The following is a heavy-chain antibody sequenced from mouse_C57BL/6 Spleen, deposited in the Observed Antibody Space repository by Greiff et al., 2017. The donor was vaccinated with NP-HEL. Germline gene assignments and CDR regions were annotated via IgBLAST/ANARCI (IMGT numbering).Heavy chain of an antibody. CDR1: GFTFSSYA. Sequence: EVQLQESGGGLVKPGGSLKLSCAASGFTFSSYAMSWVRQTPEKRLEWVATISDGGSYTYYPDNVKGRFTISRDNAKNNLYLQMSHLKSEDTAMYYCARGDSYYFDYWGQGTTLTVSS. J-gene: IGHJ2*01. CDR3: ARGDSYYFDY. V-gene: IGHV5-4*01. CDR2: ISDGGSYT.